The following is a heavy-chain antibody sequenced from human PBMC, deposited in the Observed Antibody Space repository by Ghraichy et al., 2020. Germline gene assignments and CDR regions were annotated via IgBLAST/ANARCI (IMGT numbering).Heavy chain of an antibody. Sequence: TLSLTCAVYVGSFNGYYWSWIRQPPGKGLEWIGEIHPTGTTNNSPSLKSRLTLLVDTSKNQFSLLLKSVTAADTAVYYCARRGQTWSAAEGDAFDIWSQGAMVTVSS. V-gene: IGHV4-34*01. J-gene: IGHJ3*02. CDR3: ARRGQTWSAAEGDAFDI. D-gene: IGHD2-8*01. CDR2: IHPTGTT. CDR1: VGSFNGYY.